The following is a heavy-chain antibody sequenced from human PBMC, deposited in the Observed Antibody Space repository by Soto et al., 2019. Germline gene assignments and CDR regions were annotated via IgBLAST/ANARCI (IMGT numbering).Heavy chain of an antibody. CDR2: INTANGNT. J-gene: IGHJ3*02. Sequence: QVQLAQSGAEVKKPGASVKVSCKASGYPFSNFAIHWVRQAPGQRLEWMGWINTANGNTKYSQKFQGRVTITTDTSATTAYMELSSLRSEDTAVFYCAREGVGLLRIGADPFDIWGHGTMVTVSS. D-gene: IGHD4-17*01. CDR1: GYPFSNFA. V-gene: IGHV1-3*04. CDR3: AREGVGLLRIGADPFDI.